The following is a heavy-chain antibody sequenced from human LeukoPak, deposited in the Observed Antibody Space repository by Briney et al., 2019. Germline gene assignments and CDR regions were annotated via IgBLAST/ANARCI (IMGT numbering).Heavy chain of an antibody. CDR2: IKQDGSEK. CDR3: AREVGLRLFYYDSSADY. D-gene: IGHD3-22*01. V-gene: IGHV3-7*01. CDR1: GFTFSSYW. J-gene: IGHJ4*02. Sequence: PGGSLRLSCAASGFTFSSYWLSWFRQPPGKGLEWVANIKQDGSEKYYVDSVKGRFTISRDNAKNSLYLQMNSLRAEDTAVYYCAREVGLRLFYYDSSADYWGQGTLVTVSS.